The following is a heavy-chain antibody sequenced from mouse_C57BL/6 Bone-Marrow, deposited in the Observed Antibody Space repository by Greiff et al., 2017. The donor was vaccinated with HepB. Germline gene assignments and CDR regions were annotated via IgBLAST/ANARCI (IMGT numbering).Heavy chain of an antibody. CDR1: GYTFTDYY. D-gene: IGHD1-1*01. Sequence: EVQLQQSGPELVKPGASVKISCKASGYTFTDYYMNWVKQSHGKSLEWIGDINPNNGGTSYNQKFKGKATLTVDKSSSTAYMELRSLTSEDSAVYYCARGFITRDWYFDVWGTGTTVTVSS. CDR2: INPNNGGT. J-gene: IGHJ1*03. CDR3: ARGFITRDWYFDV. V-gene: IGHV1-26*01.